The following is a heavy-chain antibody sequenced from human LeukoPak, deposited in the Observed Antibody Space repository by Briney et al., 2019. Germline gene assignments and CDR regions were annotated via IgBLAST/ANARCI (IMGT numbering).Heavy chain of an antibody. CDR3: ARDAGIAAANTVGYFDY. Sequence: PGGTLRLSCAASGFTFSSYGMSWVRQAPGKGLEWVANIKKDGSDKYYVDSVKGRFTISRDNAKNSLYLQLNSLRAEDTAVYYCARDAGIAAANTVGYFDYWGQGTLVTVSS. J-gene: IGHJ4*02. CDR1: GFTFSSYG. V-gene: IGHV3-7*01. CDR2: IKKDGSDK. D-gene: IGHD6-25*01.